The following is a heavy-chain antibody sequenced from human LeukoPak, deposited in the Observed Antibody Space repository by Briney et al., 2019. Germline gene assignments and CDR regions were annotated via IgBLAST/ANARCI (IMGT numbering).Heavy chain of an antibody. CDR1: GYTLTELS. CDR2: FDPEDGET. J-gene: IGHJ4*02. Sequence: ASVTVSCKVSGYTLTELSMHWVRQAPGKGLEWMGGFDPEDGETIYAQKFQGRVTMTEDTSTDTAYMELSSLRSEDTAVYYCATATSGSYYAPFDYWGQGTLVTVSS. V-gene: IGHV1-24*01. D-gene: IGHD1-26*01. CDR3: ATATSGSYYAPFDY.